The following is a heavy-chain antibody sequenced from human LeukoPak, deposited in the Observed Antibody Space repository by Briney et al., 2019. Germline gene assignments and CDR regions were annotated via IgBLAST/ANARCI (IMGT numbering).Heavy chain of an antibody. CDR1: GGSFSGYY. Sequence: TSETLSLTCAVYGGSFSGYYLSWIRQPQGKGLEWIGEINHSGSTNYNPSLKSRVTISVDTSKNQFSLKLSSVTAADTAVYYCARGLVVDAFDIWGQGTMVPVSS. J-gene: IGHJ3*02. CDR3: ARGLVVDAFDI. CDR2: INHSGST. V-gene: IGHV4-34*01. D-gene: IGHD2-15*01.